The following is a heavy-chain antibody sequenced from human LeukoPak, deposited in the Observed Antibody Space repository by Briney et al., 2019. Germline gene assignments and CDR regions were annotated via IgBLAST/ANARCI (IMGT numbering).Heavy chain of an antibody. Sequence: GGSLRLSCAASGFMFSRYGMDWVRQAPGKGLEWVTFIRDDGSNKDYADSVKGRFTISRDNSKNTLYLQMNSLRAEDTAVYYCAKDRVTVAGQNSLDVWGKGTTVTVSS. CDR2: IRDDGSNK. D-gene: IGHD6-19*01. J-gene: IGHJ6*04. CDR3: AKDRVTVAGQNSLDV. V-gene: IGHV3-30*02. CDR1: GFMFSRYG.